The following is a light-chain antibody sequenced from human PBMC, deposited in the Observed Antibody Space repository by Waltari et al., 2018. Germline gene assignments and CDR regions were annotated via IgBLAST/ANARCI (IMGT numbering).Light chain of an antibody. Sequence: QTVVTQEPSLSVSPGGPVTLTCALSSGSLSTTSYATWYQQTPGQAPRTLVYKANARSSGVPDRFSCSILGNTAALTITGAQADDESDYYCALYMGSGIWVFGGGTRLTVL. CDR1: SGSLSTTSY. CDR2: KAN. V-gene: IGLV8-61*01. CDR3: ALYMGSGIWV. J-gene: IGLJ3*02.